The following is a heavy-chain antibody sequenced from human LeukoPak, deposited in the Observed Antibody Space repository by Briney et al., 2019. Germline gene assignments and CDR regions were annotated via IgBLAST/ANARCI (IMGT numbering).Heavy chain of an antibody. D-gene: IGHD2-2*01. CDR3: AKDPWEVPVPTYYYYTDV. CDR1: GLTFSNFG. Sequence: GGSLRLSCAASGLTFSNFGMHWARQAPGKGLEWVAVISYDGSDQYYIDSVKGQFTISRDNSENTMYLQMSSLRADDTAVYYCAKDPWEVPVPTYYYYTDVWGKGTTATVSS. V-gene: IGHV3-30*18. CDR2: ISYDGSDQ. J-gene: IGHJ6*03.